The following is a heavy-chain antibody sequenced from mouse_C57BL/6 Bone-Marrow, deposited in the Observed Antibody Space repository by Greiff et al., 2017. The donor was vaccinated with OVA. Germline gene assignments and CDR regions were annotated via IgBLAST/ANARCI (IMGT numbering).Heavy chain of an antibody. CDR1: GFTFSDYG. V-gene: IGHV5-17*01. D-gene: IGHD3-2*02. J-gene: IGHJ3*01. CDR2: ISSGSSTI. CDR3: ARRADSSGFAY. Sequence: EVKVVESGGGLVKPGGSLKLSCAASGFTFSDYGMHWVRQAPEKGLEWVAYISSGSSTIYYADTVKGRFTISRDNAKNTLFLQMTSLRSEDTAMYYCARRADSSGFAYWGQGTLVTVSA.